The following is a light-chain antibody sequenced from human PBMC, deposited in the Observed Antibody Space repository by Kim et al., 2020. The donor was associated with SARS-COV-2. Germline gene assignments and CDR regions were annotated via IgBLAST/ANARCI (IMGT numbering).Light chain of an antibody. V-gene: IGLV3-19*01. J-gene: IGLJ2*01. CDR1: SLRSYY. Sequence: SSELTQDPAVYVALGQTVRITCQGDSLRSYYASWYQQKPGQAPVLVIYGKNNRPSGIPDRFSGSCSGNTASLTITGAQAEDEADYYCNSRDSSGNHVVFG. CDR3: NSRDSSGNHVV. CDR2: GKN.